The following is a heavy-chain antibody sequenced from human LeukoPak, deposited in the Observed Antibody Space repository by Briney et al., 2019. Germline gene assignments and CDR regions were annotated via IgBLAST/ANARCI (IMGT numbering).Heavy chain of an antibody. D-gene: IGHD1-1*01. CDR3: ASQHPYNWNDPYYYYGMDV. CDR2: INPNSGGT. J-gene: IGHJ6*02. Sequence: ASVKVSCKSSGYTFTCYYMHWVRQAPGQGLEWMGWINPNSGGTNYAQKFQGRVTMTRDTSISTAYMELSRLRSDDTAVYYCASQHPYNWNDPYYYYGMDVWGQGTTVTVSS. CDR1: GYTFTCYY. V-gene: IGHV1-2*02.